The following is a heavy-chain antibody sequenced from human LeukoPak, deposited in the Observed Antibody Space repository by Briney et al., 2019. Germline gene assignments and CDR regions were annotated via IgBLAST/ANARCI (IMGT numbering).Heavy chain of an antibody. J-gene: IGHJ5*02. V-gene: IGHV7-4-1*02. CDR2: INPNTGNP. Sequence: ASVKVSCKASGYTFTSYAMNWVRQAPGQGLEWMGWINPNTGNPTYAQGFTGRFVFSMDTSVSTTYLQISSLKAEDTAVYYCARAYQRLGGLSFPDQWGQGTLVSVSS. CDR1: GYTFTSYA. D-gene: IGHD3-16*02. CDR3: ARAYQRLGGLSFPDQ.